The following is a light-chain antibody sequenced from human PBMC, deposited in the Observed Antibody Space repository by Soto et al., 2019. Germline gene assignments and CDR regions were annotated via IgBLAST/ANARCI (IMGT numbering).Light chain of an antibody. J-gene: IGLJ1*01. V-gene: IGLV2-23*02. Sequence: QSALTQPASVSGSPGQSITISCTGTDNDIGTYNLVSWYQQCPCTAPKVIIFDVSSRPSGVSSRFSGSKSGNTASLTISALQAEDEADYYCCSYGGSRLYFFGTGTKVTVL. CDR1: DNDIGTYNL. CDR3: CSYGGSRLYF. CDR2: DVS.